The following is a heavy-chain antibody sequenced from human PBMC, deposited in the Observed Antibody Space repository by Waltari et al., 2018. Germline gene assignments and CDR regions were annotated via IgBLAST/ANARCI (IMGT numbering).Heavy chain of an antibody. CDR3: ARAEITKAVADSTHLDS. Sequence: QLQLVQSGAEVKKPGASVKVSCKASGYTFTGYYMHWVRQAPGQGLEWMGWINPNSGGTNYAQKFQGRVTMTRDTSISTAYMERSRLRSDDTAVYYCARAEITKAVADSTHLDSWGQGTLVTVSS. D-gene: IGHD6-19*01. J-gene: IGHJ4*02. CDR1: GYTFTGYY. CDR2: INPNSGGT. V-gene: IGHV1-2*02.